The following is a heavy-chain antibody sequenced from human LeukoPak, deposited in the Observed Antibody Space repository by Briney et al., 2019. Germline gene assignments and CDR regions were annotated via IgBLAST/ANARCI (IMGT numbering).Heavy chain of an antibody. Sequence: GGSLRLSCATSGFSFSSYAMSWVRQAPGKGLEWVSYISSSGSIIYYADSVKGRFTLSRDNAKNSLFLQMNSLRAEDTALYYCARSDFGDSIDYWGQGTLVTVSS. CDR3: ARSDFGDSIDY. V-gene: IGHV3-48*03. J-gene: IGHJ4*02. CDR2: ISSSGSII. CDR1: GFSFSSYA. D-gene: IGHD4-17*01.